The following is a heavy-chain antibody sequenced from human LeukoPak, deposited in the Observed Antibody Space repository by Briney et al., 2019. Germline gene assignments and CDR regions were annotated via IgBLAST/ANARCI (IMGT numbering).Heavy chain of an antibody. D-gene: IGHD3-16*01. CDR3: ARPHLGAYGMDV. V-gene: IGHV3-30-3*01. Sequence: PGGSLRLSCAASGFTFSSYAMHWVRQAPGKGLEWVAVISYDGSNKYYADSVKGRFTISRDNSKNTLYLQMNSLRAEDTAVYYCARPHLGAYGMDVWGQGTTVTVSS. CDR1: GFTFSSYA. CDR2: ISYDGSNK. J-gene: IGHJ6*02.